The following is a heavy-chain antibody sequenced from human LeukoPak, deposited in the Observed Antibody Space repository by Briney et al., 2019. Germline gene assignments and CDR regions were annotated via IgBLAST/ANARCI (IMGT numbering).Heavy chain of an antibody. Sequence: SETLSLTCTVSGGSISSYYWSWIRQPPGKGLEWIGYIYYSGSTNYNPSLKSRVTISVDTSKNQFSLKLSSVTAADTAVYYCARHSYDSSGYYYYYYYYMDVWGKGTTVTVSS. CDR2: IYYSGST. J-gene: IGHJ6*03. D-gene: IGHD3-22*01. V-gene: IGHV4-59*08. CDR1: GGSISSYY. CDR3: ARHSYDSSGYYYYYYYYMDV.